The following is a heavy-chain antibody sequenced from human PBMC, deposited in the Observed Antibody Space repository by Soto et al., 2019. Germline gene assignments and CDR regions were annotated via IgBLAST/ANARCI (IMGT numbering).Heavy chain of an antibody. CDR3: ARVRYDSSGYLDY. CDR1: GFSFSSYW. Sequence: GSLRLSCAASGFSFSSYWMSWVRQAPGKGLEWVANIKQDGSENHYMNSVKGRFTISRDNAKNSLYLQMNSLRAEDTAVYYCARVRYDSSGYLDYWGQGTLVTVSS. D-gene: IGHD3-22*01. V-gene: IGHV3-7*03. J-gene: IGHJ4*02. CDR2: IKQDGSEN.